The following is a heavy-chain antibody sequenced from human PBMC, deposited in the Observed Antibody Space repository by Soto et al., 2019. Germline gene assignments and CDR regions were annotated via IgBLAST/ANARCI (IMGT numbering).Heavy chain of an antibody. V-gene: IGHV1-18*01. D-gene: IGHD2-15*01. CDR2: TSAYNGYT. J-gene: IGHJ5*02. Sequence: ASVKVSCKASGYTFTNYGLTWVRQAPGQGLEWMGWTSAYNGYTNYAQNFQGRVTMTTDTSTSTAYMELRNLVSDDTAVYYCARAPLPNCCGGTCYPCRLDHSRQGTLVTVSS. CDR3: ARAPLPNCCGGTCYPCRLDH. CDR1: GYTFTNYG.